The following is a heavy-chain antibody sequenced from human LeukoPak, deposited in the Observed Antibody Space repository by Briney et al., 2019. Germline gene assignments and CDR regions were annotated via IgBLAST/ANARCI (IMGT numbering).Heavy chain of an antibody. D-gene: IGHD3-10*01. CDR2: TYYSGST. J-gene: IGHJ3*02. Sequence: SQTLSCNCTVSGGTISCGGYYWTSIRQHPEKILEWNGYTYYSGSTSYNPSLKSRVTMSVDTSKNQFSLKVIAVTAADTAVYYCARGSRMIRGVIISDAFDIWGQGTMVTVSS. CDR3: ARGSRMIRGVIISDAFDI. V-gene: IGHV4-31*03. CDR1: GGTISCGGYY.